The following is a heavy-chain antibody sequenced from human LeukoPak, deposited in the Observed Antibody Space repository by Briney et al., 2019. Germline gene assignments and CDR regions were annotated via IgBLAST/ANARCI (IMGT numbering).Heavy chain of an antibody. V-gene: IGHV3-21*01. D-gene: IGHD6-13*01. CDR1: GFTFSSYS. CDR2: ISSSSSYI. CDR3: ARDLSYSSSWYYFDY. Sequence: GGSLRLSCAASGFTFSSYSMNWVRQAPGKGLEWFSSISSSSSYIYYADSVKGRFTISRDNAKNSLYLQMNSLRAEDTAVYYCARDLSYSSSWYYFDYWGQGTLVTVSS. J-gene: IGHJ4*02.